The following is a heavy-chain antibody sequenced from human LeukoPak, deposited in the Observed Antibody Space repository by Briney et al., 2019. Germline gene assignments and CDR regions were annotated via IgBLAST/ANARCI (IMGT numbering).Heavy chain of an antibody. CDR1: AGFTFSSYG. J-gene: IGHJ5*02. V-gene: IGHV3-23*01. CDR2: ISGSGGST. CDR3: AKDQVWDYVWGSYRFDP. D-gene: IGHD3-16*02. Sequence: PGGSLRLSCAASAGFTFSSYGMSWVRQAPGKGLEWVADISGSGGSTDYADSVKGRFTISRDNSKNTLYLQMNSLRAEDTAVYYCAKDQVWDYVWGSYRFDPWGQGTLVTVSS.